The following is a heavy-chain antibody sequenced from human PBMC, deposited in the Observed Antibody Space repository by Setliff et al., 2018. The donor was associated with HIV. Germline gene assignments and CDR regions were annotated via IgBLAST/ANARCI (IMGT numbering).Heavy chain of an antibody. CDR2: INHSGST. V-gene: IGHV4-39*07. CDR3: ARSAYYYYYMDV. CDR1: GGSISSSSYY. Sequence: SETLSLTCTVSGGSISSSSYYWGWLRQPPGMGLEWIGEINHSGSTYYNPSLKSRVTMSVDKSKNHFSLNLSSVTAADTAVYYCARSAYYYYYMDVWGKGTTVTVS. J-gene: IGHJ6*03.